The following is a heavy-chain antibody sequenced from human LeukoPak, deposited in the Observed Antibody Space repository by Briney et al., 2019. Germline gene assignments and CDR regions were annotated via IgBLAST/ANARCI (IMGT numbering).Heavy chain of an antibody. Sequence: GGSLRLSCAASGFTFSDYYMSWIRQAPGKRLEWVAAISRSGDSTFYADSVKGRFTISRDNSKNSVFLQMNSLGDEDTAVYYCAKDADGDGDYLLHYWGQGTLVTVSS. V-gene: IGHV3-23*01. J-gene: IGHJ4*02. D-gene: IGHD4-17*01. CDR2: ISRSGDST. CDR1: GFTFSDYY. CDR3: AKDADGDGDYLLHY.